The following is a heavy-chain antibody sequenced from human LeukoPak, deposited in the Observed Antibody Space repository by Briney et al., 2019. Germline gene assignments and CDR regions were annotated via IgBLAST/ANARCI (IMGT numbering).Heavy chain of an antibody. V-gene: IGHV7-4-1*02. CDR3: ARNGAYDSRGHSNWFDP. J-gene: IGHJ5*02. CDR1: GYTFTSYA. D-gene: IGHD3-22*01. CDR2: INTITGNP. Sequence: ASVKVSCKASGYTFTSYAMNWVRQTPGQGLERMGWINTITGNPAYAQGFTGRFVFSLDTSVSTAYLQISSLKADDTAVYYCARNGAYDSRGHSNWFDPWGQGTLVTVSS.